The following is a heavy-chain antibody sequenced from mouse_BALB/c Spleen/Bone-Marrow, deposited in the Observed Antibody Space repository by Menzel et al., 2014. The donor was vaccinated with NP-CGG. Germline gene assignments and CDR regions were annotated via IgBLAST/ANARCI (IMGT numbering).Heavy chain of an antibody. D-gene: IGHD2-1*01. CDR3: ARVYGNYDAMDY. CDR1: GYTFTTYT. J-gene: IGHJ4*01. V-gene: IGHV1-4*01. CDR2: INPSSGYT. Sequence: QVQLQQSGAELARPGASVKMSCRASGYTFTTYTMHWVKQRPGQGLEWIGYINPSSGYTYYNQKFKDKATLTADKSSSAAFLQLSSLTSEDSAVYYCARVYGNYDAMDYCGQATSVTVSS.